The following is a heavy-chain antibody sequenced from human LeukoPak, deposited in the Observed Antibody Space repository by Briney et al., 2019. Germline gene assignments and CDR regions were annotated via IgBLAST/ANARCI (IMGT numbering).Heavy chain of an antibody. CDR2: IKSKTDGGTT. V-gene: IGHV3-15*01. J-gene: IGHJ4*02. D-gene: IGHD5-12*01. Sequence: GGSLRLSCAASGFTFSNAWMSWVRQAPGKGLEWVGRIKSKTDGGTTDYAAPVKGRFTISRDDSENTLYLQMNSLKTEDTAVYYCTTDRLGYSGYDPFDYWGQGTLVTVSS. CDR3: TTDRLGYSGYDPFDY. CDR1: GFTFSNAW.